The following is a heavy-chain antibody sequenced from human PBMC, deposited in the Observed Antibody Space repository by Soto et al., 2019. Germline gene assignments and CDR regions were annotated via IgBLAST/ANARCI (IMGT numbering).Heavy chain of an antibody. J-gene: IGHJ4*02. Sequence: GVSVKVSCKASGGTFGSYAISWVRQAPGQGLEWMGGIIPIFGTANYAQKFQGRVTITADESTSTAYMELSSLRSEDTAVYYCARGSDYDILTRWSTFDYWGQGTLVTVSS. CDR2: IIPIFGTA. D-gene: IGHD3-9*01. CDR1: GGTFGSYA. CDR3: ARGSDYDILTRWSTFDY. V-gene: IGHV1-69*13.